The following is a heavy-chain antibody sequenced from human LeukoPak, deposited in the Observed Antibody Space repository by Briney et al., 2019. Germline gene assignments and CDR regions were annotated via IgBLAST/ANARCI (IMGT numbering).Heavy chain of an antibody. CDR3: AKAAYSGSRAGFDH. Sequence: PGGSLRLSCAAPGFTFSSYAMSWVRQAPGKGLEWVSAISGSGSSTYYADSVKGRFTISRDNSKNTLYLQMSSLRAEDTAVYYCAKAAYSGSRAGFDHWGQGTLVTVSS. V-gene: IGHV3-23*01. J-gene: IGHJ4*02. CDR1: GFTFSSYA. CDR2: ISGSGSST. D-gene: IGHD1-26*01.